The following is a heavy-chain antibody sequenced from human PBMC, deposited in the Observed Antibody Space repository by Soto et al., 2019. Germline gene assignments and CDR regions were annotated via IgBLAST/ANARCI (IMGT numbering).Heavy chain of an antibody. V-gene: IGHV1-8*01. CDR3: ARVGPPPXHTRNRPVRRVIGGPDY. CDR1: GYTFTSYD. D-gene: IGHD3-10*01. J-gene: IGHJ4*02. CDR2: MNPNSGNT. Sequence: GASVKVSCKASGYTFTSYDINWVRQATGQGLEWMGWMNPNSGNTGYAQKFQGRVTMTRNTSISTAYMELSSLRSEDTAVYYCARVGPPPXHTRNRPVRRVIGGPDYWGQGTLVTVSS.